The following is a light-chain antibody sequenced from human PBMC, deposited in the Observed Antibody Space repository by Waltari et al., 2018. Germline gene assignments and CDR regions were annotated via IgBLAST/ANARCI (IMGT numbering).Light chain of an antibody. V-gene: IGKV1-16*01. CDR2: DIS. Sequence: DIQLTQSPSSLSASVGDRVTINCRASQDINGALAWFQHKPGKAPKTLIYDISTRQSGVPSRFGGSGSGTDFTLTIDSLQPDDFATYYCQHYYYYPFTFGGGTKVEVK. CDR1: QDINGA. CDR3: QHYYYYPFT. J-gene: IGKJ4*01.